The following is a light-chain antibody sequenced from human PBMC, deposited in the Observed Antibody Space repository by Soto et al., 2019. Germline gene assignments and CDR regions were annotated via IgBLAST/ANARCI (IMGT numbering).Light chain of an antibody. V-gene: IGKV3-20*01. J-gene: IGKJ2*01. Sequence: EIVLTQSPDTLSLSPGERATLSCRASQSISSTYLVWYQQKPGQPPRLLIYGASSRATGIPDRFSGTGSGTDFTITISRLEPEDFAVYFCQQYDTSPPMYTFGQGTKLEIK. CDR1: QSISSTY. CDR3: QQYDTSPPMYT. CDR2: GAS.